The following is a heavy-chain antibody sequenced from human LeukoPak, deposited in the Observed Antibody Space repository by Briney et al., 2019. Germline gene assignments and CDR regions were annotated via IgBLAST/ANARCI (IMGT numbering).Heavy chain of an antibody. CDR2: VHYSGTT. J-gene: IGHJ4*02. D-gene: IGHD6-13*01. V-gene: IGHV4-59*08. Sequence: SETLSLTCTVSSGSISSYYWIWIRQPPGKGLEYIGFVHYSGTTNYNPSLKSRVTISVDMSKSQFSLKLTSVTAADTAVYYCARRREGSSWTDYWGQGTLVTVSS. CDR1: SGSISSYY. CDR3: ARRREGSSWTDY.